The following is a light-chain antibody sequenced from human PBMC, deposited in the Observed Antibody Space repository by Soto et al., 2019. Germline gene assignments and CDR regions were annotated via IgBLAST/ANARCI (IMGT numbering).Light chain of an antibody. Sequence: QSALTQPASVSGSPGQSITISCTGTSSDVGGHNYVSWYQQHPGKAPKLLIYEITNRPSGVSHRFSGSRSGNTASLTISGLQAEDEADYYYKSYRNNRILVFGTGTKVTVL. CDR2: EIT. CDR3: KSYRNNRILV. J-gene: IGLJ1*01. V-gene: IGLV2-14*01. CDR1: SSDVGGHNY.